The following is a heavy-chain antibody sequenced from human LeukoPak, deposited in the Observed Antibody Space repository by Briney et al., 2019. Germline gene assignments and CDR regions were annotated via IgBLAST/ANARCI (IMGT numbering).Heavy chain of an antibody. J-gene: IGHJ4*02. CDR3: ARHVDDSSGYYYRTMYYFDY. D-gene: IGHD3-22*01. CDR2: ISPGDSDT. V-gene: IGHV5-51*01. CDR1: GYSFTTYR. Sequence: GESLKISCKGSGYSFTTYRIGWVRQMPGKGQEWMGIISPGDSDTRYSPSFQGQVTISADKSISTAYLQWSSLKASDTAMYYCARHVDDSSGYYYRTMYYFDYWGQGSLVTVSS.